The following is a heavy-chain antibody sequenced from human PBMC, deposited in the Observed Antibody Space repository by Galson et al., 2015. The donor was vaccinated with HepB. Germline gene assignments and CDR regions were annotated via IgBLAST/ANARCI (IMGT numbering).Heavy chain of an antibody. CDR2: ISGSGGST. CDR3: GKSIYDSSGYYYYYYYGMDV. Sequence: SLRLSCAASGFTFSSYAMSWVRQAPGKGLEWVSAISGSGGSTYYADSVKGRFTISRDNSKNTLYLQMNSLRAEDTAVYYCGKSIYDSSGYYYYYYYGMDVWGQGTTVTVSS. V-gene: IGHV3-23*01. CDR1: GFTFSSYA. D-gene: IGHD3-22*01. J-gene: IGHJ6*02.